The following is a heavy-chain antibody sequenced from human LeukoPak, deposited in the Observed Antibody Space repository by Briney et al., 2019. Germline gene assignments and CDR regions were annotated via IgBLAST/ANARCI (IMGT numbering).Heavy chain of an antibody. D-gene: IGHD2-15*01. CDR3: ARGSASRDCSGGSCYSAAFDI. Sequence: ASVKVSCKASGYTFTSYDINWVRQATGQGLEWMGWMNPNSGNTGYAQKFQGRVTMTRNTSISTAYMELSSLRSEDTAVYYCARGSASRDCSGGSCYSAAFDIWGQGTMVTVSS. CDR2: MNPNSGNT. V-gene: IGHV1-8*01. J-gene: IGHJ3*02. CDR1: GYTFTSYD.